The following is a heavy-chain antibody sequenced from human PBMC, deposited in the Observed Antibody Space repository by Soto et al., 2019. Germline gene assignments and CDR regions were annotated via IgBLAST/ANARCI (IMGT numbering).Heavy chain of an antibody. CDR1: GFTFSSYG. CDR2: ISYDGSNK. V-gene: IGHV3-30*18. Sequence: QVQLVESGGGLVQPGRSLRLSCAASGFTFSSYGMHWVRQAPGKGLEWVAVISYDGSNKYYADSVKGRFTISRDNSKNTLFLQTNSLRAEDTAVYYCAKDLQGGMDVWGQRTTVIVSS. J-gene: IGHJ6*02. D-gene: IGHD1-1*01. CDR3: AKDLQGGMDV.